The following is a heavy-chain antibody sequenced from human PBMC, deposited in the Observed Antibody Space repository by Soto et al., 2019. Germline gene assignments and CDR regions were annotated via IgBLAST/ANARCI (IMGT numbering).Heavy chain of an antibody. D-gene: IGHD3-3*01. J-gene: IGHJ4*02. V-gene: IGHV4-31*03. CDR3: ARAGYYDFWSGYSVFDY. CDR2: IYYSGST. Sequence: LSLTCTVSGGSISSGGYYWSWIRQHPGKGLEWIGYIYYSGSTYYNPSLKSRVTISVDTSKNQFSLKLSSVTAADTAVYYCARAGYYDFWSGYSVFDYWGQGTLVTVSS. CDR1: GGSISSGGYY.